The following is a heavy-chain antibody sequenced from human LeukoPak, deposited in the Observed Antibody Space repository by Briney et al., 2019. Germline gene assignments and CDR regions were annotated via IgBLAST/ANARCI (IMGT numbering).Heavy chain of an antibody. Sequence: GGSLRLSCAASGFTFSSYSMSWVRQAPGEGLEWVSSISSSSSYIYYADSVKGRFTISRDNAKNSLYLQMNSLRAEDTAVYYCASLSDSSEIVAFDIWGQGTMVTVSS. CDR2: ISSSSSYI. V-gene: IGHV3-21*01. J-gene: IGHJ3*02. D-gene: IGHD3-22*01. CDR1: GFTFSSYS. CDR3: ASLSDSSEIVAFDI.